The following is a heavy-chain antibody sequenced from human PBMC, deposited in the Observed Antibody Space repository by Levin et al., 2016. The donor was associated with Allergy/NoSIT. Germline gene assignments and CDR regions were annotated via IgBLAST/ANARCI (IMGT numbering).Heavy chain of an antibody. CDR3: ARNWNYVDY. CDR2: ISSSSSYT. V-gene: IGHV3-11*03. Sequence: RQAPGKGLEWVSYISSSSSYTNYADSVKGRFTISRDNAKNSLYLQMNSLRAEDTAVYYCARNWNYVDYWGQGTLVTVSS. D-gene: IGHD1-1*01. J-gene: IGHJ4*02.